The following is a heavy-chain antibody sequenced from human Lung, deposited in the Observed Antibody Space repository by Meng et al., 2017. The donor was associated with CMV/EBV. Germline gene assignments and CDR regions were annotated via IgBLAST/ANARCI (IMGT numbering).Heavy chain of an antibody. CDR1: GFTVSRNY. CDR3: ARGADTPMVLPPDF. J-gene: IGHJ4*02. CDR2: IYGSGTT. Sequence: ESXKISXAASGFTVSRNYMGWVRRAPGKGLEWVSVIYGSGTTNYPDFVKGRFTISRDNSRNTVYLQMNSLRAEDTAVYFCARGADTPMVLPPDFWGQGSXVTVAS. D-gene: IGHD5-18*01. V-gene: IGHV3-66*02.